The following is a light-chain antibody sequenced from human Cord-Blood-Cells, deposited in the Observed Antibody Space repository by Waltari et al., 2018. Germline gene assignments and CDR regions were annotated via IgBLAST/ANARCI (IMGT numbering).Light chain of an antibody. CDR2: EGS. CDR3: CSYAGSSTWV. CDR1: SSDVGSYNL. Sequence: QSALTQPASVSGSPGQSINISCTGTSSDVGSYNLVSWYQQHPGKAPKLMIYEGSKRPSGVSNRFSGSNSGNTASLTISGLQAEDEADYYCCSYAGSSTWVFGGGTKLTVL. V-gene: IGLV2-23*01. J-gene: IGLJ3*02.